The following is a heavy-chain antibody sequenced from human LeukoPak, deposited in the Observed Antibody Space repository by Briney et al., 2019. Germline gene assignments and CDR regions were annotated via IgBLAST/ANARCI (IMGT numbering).Heavy chain of an antibody. CDR1: GFTFTNYA. CDR3: GSYRRAYDI. Sequence: SGGSLRLSCVASGFTFTNYAMTWVRQAPGKGLEWVSDFLSDGRIYYADSVKGRFTISKDNSQNTVNLQMDNLRAEDTATYYCGSYRRAYDIWGQGTVVTVAS. CDR2: FLSDGRI. J-gene: IGHJ3*02. V-gene: IGHV3-23*01. D-gene: IGHD1-26*01.